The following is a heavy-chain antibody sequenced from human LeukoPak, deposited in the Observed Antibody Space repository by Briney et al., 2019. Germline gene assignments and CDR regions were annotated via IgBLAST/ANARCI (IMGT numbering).Heavy chain of an antibody. Sequence: ASVKVSCKASGYIFTGYYMHWVRQAPGRGLEWMGWINPNSGGTTYAQKFQGRVTMTRDTSISTAFMELTRLRSDDTAVYYCARDAYGLGSYPDYWGQGTLVTVSS. CDR2: INPNSGGT. CDR3: ARDAYGLGSYPDY. J-gene: IGHJ4*02. CDR1: GYIFTGYY. V-gene: IGHV1-2*02. D-gene: IGHD3-10*01.